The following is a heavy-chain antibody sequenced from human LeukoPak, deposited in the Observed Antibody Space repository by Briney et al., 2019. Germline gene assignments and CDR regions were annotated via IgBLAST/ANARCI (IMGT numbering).Heavy chain of an antibody. CDR3: ARDCSSTTCYWVDY. J-gene: IGHJ4*02. D-gene: IGHD2-2*01. V-gene: IGHV3-21*01. Sequence: GGSLRLSCAASGFTFSSYSMNWVHQAPGKGLEWVSSISSSSSYIYYADSVKGRFTISRDNAKNSLYVQMNSLRAEDTAVYYCARDCSSTTCYWVDYWGQGALVTVSS. CDR1: GFTFSSYS. CDR2: ISSSSSYI.